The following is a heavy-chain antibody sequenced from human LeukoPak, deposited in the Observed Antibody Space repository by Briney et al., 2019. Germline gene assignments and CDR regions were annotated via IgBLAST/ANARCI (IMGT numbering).Heavy chain of an antibody. V-gene: IGHV1-18*01. Sequence: GASVKVSCKASGYTFTSYGISWVRQAPGQGLEWMGWISAYNGNTNYAQKLQGRVTMTTDTSTSTAYMELRSLRSGDTAVYYCARANMITFGGVIVLDAFDIWGQGTMVTVSS. D-gene: IGHD3-16*02. CDR2: ISAYNGNT. J-gene: IGHJ3*02. CDR3: ARANMITFGGVIVLDAFDI. CDR1: GYTFTSYG.